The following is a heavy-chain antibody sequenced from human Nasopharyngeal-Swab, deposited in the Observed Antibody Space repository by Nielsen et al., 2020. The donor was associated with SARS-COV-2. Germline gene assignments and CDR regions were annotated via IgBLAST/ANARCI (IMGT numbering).Heavy chain of an antibody. Sequence: GGSLRLSCAASGFTFTTNHMSWVRQATGKGLEWVSILYSGGSTYYADSVKGRFNISRDNSKNTLFLQMNSLRAEDTAVYYCAREGVTYGASVSYCVDNWGQGTLVTVSS. V-gene: IGHV3-53*01. CDR2: LYSGGST. J-gene: IGHJ4*02. D-gene: IGHD3-10*01. CDR3: AREGVTYGASVSYCVDN. CDR1: GFTFTTNH.